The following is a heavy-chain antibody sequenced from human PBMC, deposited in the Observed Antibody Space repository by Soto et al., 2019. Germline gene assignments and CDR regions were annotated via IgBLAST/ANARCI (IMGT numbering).Heavy chain of an antibody. CDR2: IYYSGST. V-gene: IGHV4-30-4*01. CDR3: ARDLGAYCGGDCYSHWFDP. D-gene: IGHD2-21*02. Sequence: SETLSLTCTVSGGSISSGDYYWSWIRQPPGKGLEWIGYIYYSGSTYYNPSLKSRVTISVDTSKNQFSLKLSSVTAADTAVYYCARDLGAYCGGDCYSHWFDPWGQGTLVTVSS. J-gene: IGHJ5*02. CDR1: GGSISSGDYY.